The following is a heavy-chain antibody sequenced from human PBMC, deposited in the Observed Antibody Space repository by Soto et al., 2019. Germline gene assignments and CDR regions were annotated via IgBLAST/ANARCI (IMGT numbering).Heavy chain of an antibody. CDR2: IWYDGSNK. Sequence: QVQLVESGGGVVQPGRSLRLSCAASGFTFSSYGMHWVRQAPGKGLEWVAVIWYDGSNKYYADSVKGRFTISRDNSKNTLYLQMNSLRAEDTAVHYCARDYTAVTGTLSWGQGTLVTVSS. CDR3: ARDYTAVTGTLS. J-gene: IGHJ5*02. CDR1: GFTFSSYG. V-gene: IGHV3-33*01. D-gene: IGHD1-7*01.